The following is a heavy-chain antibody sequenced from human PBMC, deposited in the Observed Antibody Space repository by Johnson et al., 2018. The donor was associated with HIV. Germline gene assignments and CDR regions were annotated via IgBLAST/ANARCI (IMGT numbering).Heavy chain of an antibody. Sequence: QVQLVESGGGLVQPGGSLRLSCAASGFTFSSYAMHWVRQAPGKGLEWVAVISYDGSNKYYADSVKGRFTISRDNSKNSLYLQMNSLRAEDTAVYYCARAWKSAFDIWGQGTMVTVSS. V-gene: IGHV3-30-3*01. CDR1: GFTFSSYA. D-gene: IGHD1-1*01. J-gene: IGHJ3*02. CDR2: ISYDGSNK. CDR3: ARAWKSAFDI.